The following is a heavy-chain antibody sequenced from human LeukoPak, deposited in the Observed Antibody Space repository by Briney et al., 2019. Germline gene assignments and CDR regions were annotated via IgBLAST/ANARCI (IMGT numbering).Heavy chain of an antibody. CDR1: GFTFSNAW. Sequence: PGGSLRLSCAASGFTFSNAWMSWVRQAPGKGLEWVGRIKSKTDGGTTDYAAPVKGRFTISRDDSKNTLYLQMNSLKAEDTAVYYCTIPAGYEGPYYFDYWGQGTLVTVSS. J-gene: IGHJ4*02. CDR2: IKSKTDGGTT. V-gene: IGHV3-15*01. D-gene: IGHD5-12*01. CDR3: TIPAGYEGPYYFDY.